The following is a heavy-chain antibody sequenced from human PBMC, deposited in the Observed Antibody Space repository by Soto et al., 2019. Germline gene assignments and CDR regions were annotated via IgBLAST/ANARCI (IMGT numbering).Heavy chain of an antibody. Sequence: PSETLSLTCAVSGVSISSGDYYWSWIRQTPGKGLEWIGYIYYSGSTNYNPSLKSRVTISVDTSKNQFSLKLSSVTAADTAVYYCARAAMVPDYWGQGTLVTVSS. CDR1: GVSISSGDYY. J-gene: IGHJ4*02. CDR2: IYYSGST. V-gene: IGHV4-61*08. CDR3: ARAAMVPDY. D-gene: IGHD2-8*01.